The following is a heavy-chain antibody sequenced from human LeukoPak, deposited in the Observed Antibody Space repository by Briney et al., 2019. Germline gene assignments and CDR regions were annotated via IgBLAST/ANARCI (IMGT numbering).Heavy chain of an antibody. D-gene: IGHD1-26*01. CDR2: IYYSGST. Sequence: PSETLSLTCTVSGGSISSYYWSWIRQPPGKGLEWIGYIYYSGSTNHNPSLKSRVTISVDTSKNQFSLKLSSVTAADTAVYYCARVGATLGAFDIWGQGTMVTVSS. J-gene: IGHJ3*02. CDR1: GGSISSYY. V-gene: IGHV4-59*01. CDR3: ARVGATLGAFDI.